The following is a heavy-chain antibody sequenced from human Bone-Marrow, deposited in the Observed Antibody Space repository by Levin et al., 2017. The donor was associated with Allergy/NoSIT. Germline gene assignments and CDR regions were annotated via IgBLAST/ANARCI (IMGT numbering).Heavy chain of an antibody. Sequence: GGSLRLSCKTSGYTFTSYNVYWVRQAPGQGLEYMGYINPNSGNTGYAQKFQGRVTMTRNSSITTAYMKLSGLRFEDTAIYYCARGDCYSGSCYGPDWLDPWGQGTQVTVFS. CDR1: GYTFTSYN. D-gene: IGHD2-15*01. CDR2: INPNSGNT. V-gene: IGHV1-8*01. J-gene: IGHJ5*02. CDR3: ARGDCYSGSCYGPDWLDP.